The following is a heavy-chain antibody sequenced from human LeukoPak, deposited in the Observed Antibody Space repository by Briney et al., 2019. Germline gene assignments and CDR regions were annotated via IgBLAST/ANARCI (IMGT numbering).Heavy chain of an antibody. CDR3: AKVVGNYNFLTGYYKTYYFDH. V-gene: IGHV3-23*01. Sequence: GGSLRLSCAASGFTFSSYAMSWVRQAPGKGLEWVSSLSRSGDSTYYADSVKGRFTISRDNTGNTLYLQLSSLRVEDTAVYYCAKVVGNYNFLTGYYKTYYFDHWGQGTLVTVSS. CDR2: LSRSGDST. J-gene: IGHJ4*02. D-gene: IGHD3-9*01. CDR1: GFTFSSYA.